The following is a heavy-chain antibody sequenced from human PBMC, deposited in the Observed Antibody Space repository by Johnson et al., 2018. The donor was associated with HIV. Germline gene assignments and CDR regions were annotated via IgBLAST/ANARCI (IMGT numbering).Heavy chain of an antibody. CDR3: VKLPVAPSYGAFDI. D-gene: IGHD6-19*01. V-gene: IGHV3-13*01. Sequence: VQLVESGGGLVQPGGSLRLSCAASGFTFSSYDIHWVRQATGKGLESVSPIGPAADTYYPGSVKGRFTVSRENAKNSLYLQMNSLRAGDTAVYYCVKLPVAPSYGAFDIWGQGTMVTVSS. CDR1: GFTFSSYD. J-gene: IGHJ3*02. CDR2: IGPAADT.